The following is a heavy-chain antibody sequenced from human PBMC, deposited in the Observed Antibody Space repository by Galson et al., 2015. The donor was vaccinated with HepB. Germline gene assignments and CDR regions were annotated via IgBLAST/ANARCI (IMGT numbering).Heavy chain of an antibody. J-gene: IGHJ3*02. D-gene: IGHD3-3*01. V-gene: IGHV5-51*01. CDR2: IYPGDSDT. CDR3: ASLKQSYDFWSGLGAFDI. Sequence: QSGAEVKKPGESLKISCKGSGYSFTSYWIGWVRQMPGKGLEWMGIIYPGDSDTRYSPSFQGQVTISADKSISTAYLQWSSLKASDTAMYYCASLKQSYDFWSGLGAFDIWGQGTMVTVSS. CDR1: GYSFTSYW.